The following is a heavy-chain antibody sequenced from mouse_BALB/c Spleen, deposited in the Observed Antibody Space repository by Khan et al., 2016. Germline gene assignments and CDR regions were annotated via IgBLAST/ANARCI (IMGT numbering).Heavy chain of an antibody. D-gene: IGHD2-12*01. CDR3: ARYTIGAHYYAMDY. V-gene: IGHV3-8*02. CDR2: ISYSGST. J-gene: IGHJ4*01. Sequence: EVQLQESGPSLVKPSQTLSLTCSVTGDSITSGYWNWIRKFPGNKLEYMGYISYSGSTYYNPSLKSRLSITRDTSKNQYYLQLNSVTTEDTATYYCARYTIGAHYYAMDYWGQGTSVTVSS. CDR1: GDSITSGY.